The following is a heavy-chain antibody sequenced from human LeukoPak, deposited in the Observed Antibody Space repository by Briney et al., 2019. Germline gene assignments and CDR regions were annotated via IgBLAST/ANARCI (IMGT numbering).Heavy chain of an antibody. CDR1: GGSISTSNYY. V-gene: IGHV4-39*01. CDR2: IFYSGST. D-gene: IGHD2-2*01. J-gene: IGHJ6*03. Sequence: SETLSLTCTVSGGSISTSNYYWGWIRQPPGKGLEWIGNIFYSGSTYYSPSLRSRVTISVDTSKNQFSLKLSSVTAADTAVYYCARHWDIVVVPAAPHGYMDVWGKGTTVTISS. CDR3: ARHWDIVVVPAAPHGYMDV.